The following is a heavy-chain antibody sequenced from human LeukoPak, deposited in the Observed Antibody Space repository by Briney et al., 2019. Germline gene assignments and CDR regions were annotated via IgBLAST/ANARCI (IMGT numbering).Heavy chain of an antibody. CDR1: GYTFSGYY. CDR3: ARDGANKVRGVHYYYMDV. Sequence: ASVKVSCKASGYTFSGYYMHWVRQAPGQGVEWMGRINPNSGGTNYAQKFQGRVTMTRDTSIGTAYMELSSLTSDDTDVYYCARDGANKVRGVHYYYMDVWGKGTTVTVSS. D-gene: IGHD3-10*01. V-gene: IGHV1-2*05. J-gene: IGHJ6*03. CDR2: INPNSGGT.